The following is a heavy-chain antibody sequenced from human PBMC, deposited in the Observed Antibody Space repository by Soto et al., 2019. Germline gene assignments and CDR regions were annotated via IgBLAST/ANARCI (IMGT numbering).Heavy chain of an antibody. J-gene: IGHJ4*02. Sequence: EVQLVESGGGLVQPGGSLKLSCAASGFTFSSFWMNWVRQAPGKGLEWVANIKGDGSETYDVDSVKCRFTTSRDNAQNSLYLDMNSLRAEYTAVYYCAAGFPPDYWGQGTLVTVSS. CDR2: IKGDGSET. D-gene: IGHD3-10*01. CDR3: AAGFPPDY. CDR1: GFTFSSFW. V-gene: IGHV3-7*01.